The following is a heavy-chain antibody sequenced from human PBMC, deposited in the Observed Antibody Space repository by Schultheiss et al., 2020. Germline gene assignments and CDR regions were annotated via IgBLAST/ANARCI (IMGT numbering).Heavy chain of an antibody. CDR1: GYTFIDYD. D-gene: IGHD1-26*01. J-gene: IGHJ4*02. CDR2: MNSNSGNT. V-gene: IGHV1-8*01. Sequence: ASVKVSCKASGYTFIDYDIDWVRQATGQGLEWMGWMNSNSGNTGYAQKFQDRVTMTRDTSKSTAYLELISLTSKDADVYYCARGRGGGSYSDYWGQGTLVTVS. CDR3: ARGRGGGSYSDY.